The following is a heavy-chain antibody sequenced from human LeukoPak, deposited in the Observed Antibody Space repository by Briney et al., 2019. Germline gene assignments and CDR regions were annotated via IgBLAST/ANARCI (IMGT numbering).Heavy chain of an antibody. CDR2: IYYSGST. CDR3: ARSPEYYYDLGAFDI. V-gene: IGHV4-39*07. J-gene: IGHJ3*02. CDR1: GGSISSSSYY. D-gene: IGHD3-22*01. Sequence: PSETLSLTCTVSGGSISSSSYYWGWIRQPPGKGLEWIGSIYYSGSTYYNPSLKSRVTISVDTSKNQFSLKLSSVTAADTAVYYCARSPEYYYDLGAFDIWGQGTMVTVSS.